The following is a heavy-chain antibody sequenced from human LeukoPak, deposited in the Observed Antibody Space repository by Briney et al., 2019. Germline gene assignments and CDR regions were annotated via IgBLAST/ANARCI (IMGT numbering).Heavy chain of an antibody. V-gene: IGHV3-30*18. Sequence: PGRSLRLSCAASGFTFSSYGMHWVRQAPGEGLEWVAVISYDGSNKYYADSVKGRFTISRDNSKNTLYLQMNSLRAEDTAVFYCAKEHHYDSIVGGSFDYWGQGTLVTVSS. CDR3: AKEHHYDSIVGGSFDY. CDR1: GFTFSSYG. D-gene: IGHD3-22*01. J-gene: IGHJ4*02. CDR2: ISYDGSNK.